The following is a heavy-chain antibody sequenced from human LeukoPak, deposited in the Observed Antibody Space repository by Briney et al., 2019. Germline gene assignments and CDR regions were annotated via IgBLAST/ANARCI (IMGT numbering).Heavy chain of an antibody. Sequence: GGSLRLSCAASGFTFGSYGMTWVRQAPGKGLEWVSAVSGIGGGTYYADSVKGRFTISRDNSKNTLYLQMNSLRAEDTAVYYCAKADRFDYGDYSTFDYWGQGTLVTVSS. V-gene: IGHV3-23*01. CDR1: GFTFGSYG. D-gene: IGHD4-17*01. CDR3: AKADRFDYGDYSTFDY. CDR2: VSGIGGGT. J-gene: IGHJ4*02.